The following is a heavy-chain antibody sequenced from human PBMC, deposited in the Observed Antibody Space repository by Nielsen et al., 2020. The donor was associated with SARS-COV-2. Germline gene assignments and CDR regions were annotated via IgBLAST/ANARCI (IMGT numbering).Heavy chain of an antibody. J-gene: IGHJ4*02. V-gene: IGHV3-30*04. D-gene: IGHD6-6*01. CDR1: GFTFSTFA. CDR2: ISHDGNTL. CDR3: AREGSDSSSSYFDY. Sequence: GGSLRLSCAASGFTFSTFAMHCVRQAPGKGLEWVAIISHDGNTLYNVGSVKGRFTISRDNSKDTLYLQMNSLRLEDTAVYYCAREGSDSSSSYFDYWGQGTLVTVSS.